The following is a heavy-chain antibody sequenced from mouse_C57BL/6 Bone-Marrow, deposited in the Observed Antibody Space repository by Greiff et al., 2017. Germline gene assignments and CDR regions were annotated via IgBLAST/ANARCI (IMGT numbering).Heavy chain of an antibody. Sequence: QVQLQQPGAELVKPGASVKMSCQASGYTFTSYWITWVKQRPGQGLEWLGDIYPGSGSTNYNEKFKSKATLTVDTSSSTAYMQLSSLTSEDSAVYYCAREGDDYDEGYYAMDDWGQGTSVTVSS. CDR2: IYPGSGST. D-gene: IGHD2-4*01. CDR1: GYTFTSYW. J-gene: IGHJ4*01. CDR3: AREGDDYDEGYYAMDD. V-gene: IGHV1-55*01.